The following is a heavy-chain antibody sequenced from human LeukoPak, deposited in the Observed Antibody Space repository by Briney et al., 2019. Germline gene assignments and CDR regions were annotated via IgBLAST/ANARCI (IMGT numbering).Heavy chain of an antibody. CDR3: ARGVTAAAKNYYYGMDV. Sequence: GSSVKVSCKASGYTFTSYYMHWVRQAPGQGLEWMGIINPSGGSTSYAQKFQGRVTMTRDTSTSTVYMELSSLRSEDTAVYYCARGVTAAAKNYYYGMDVWGQGTTVTVSS. CDR1: GYTFTSYY. CDR2: INPSGGST. J-gene: IGHJ6*02. V-gene: IGHV1-46*01. D-gene: IGHD6-13*01.